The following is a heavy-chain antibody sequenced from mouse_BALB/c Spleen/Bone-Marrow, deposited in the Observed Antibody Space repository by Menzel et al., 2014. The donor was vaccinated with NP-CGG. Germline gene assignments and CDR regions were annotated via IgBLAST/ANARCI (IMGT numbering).Heavy chain of an antibody. J-gene: IGHJ4*01. D-gene: IGHD2-4*01. V-gene: IGHV5-17*02. CDR3: TRSTMITSGYYYAMDY. Sequence: EVQLVESGGGLVQPGGSRKVSCAASGFTFSSFGMHWVRQAPEKGLEWVAYISSGSSTIYYADTVKGRFTISRDNPKNTLFLQITSLRSEDTAMYYCTRSTMITSGYYYAMDYWGQGTSVTVSS. CDR1: GFTFSSFG. CDR2: ISSGSSTI.